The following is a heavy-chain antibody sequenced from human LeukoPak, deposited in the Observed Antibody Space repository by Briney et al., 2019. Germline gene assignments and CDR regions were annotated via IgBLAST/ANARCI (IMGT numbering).Heavy chain of an antibody. D-gene: IGHD6-13*01. V-gene: IGHV4-38-2*02. J-gene: IGHJ4*02. Sequence: SETLSLTCTVSGYSISSGYYWGWIRQPPGKGLEWIGSIYHSGSTYYNPSLKSRVTISVDTSKNQFSLKLSSVTAADTAVYYCASVGYSRTFDYWGQGTLVTVSS. CDR2: IYHSGST. CDR1: GYSISSGYY. CDR3: ASVGYSRTFDY.